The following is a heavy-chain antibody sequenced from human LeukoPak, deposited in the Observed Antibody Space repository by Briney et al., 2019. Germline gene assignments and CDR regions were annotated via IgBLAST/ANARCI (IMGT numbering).Heavy chain of an antibody. Sequence: GALRLSCAASGFTFSSYSMNWVRQAPGKGLEWVSHITASGTAMFYADSVKGSFTISRDNAKNSLYLQMNSLRDEDTAVYYCASSGSYRFDYWGQGTLVTVSS. CDR2: ITASGTAM. V-gene: IGHV3-48*02. D-gene: IGHD1-26*01. J-gene: IGHJ4*02. CDR1: GFTFSSYS. CDR3: ASSGSYRFDY.